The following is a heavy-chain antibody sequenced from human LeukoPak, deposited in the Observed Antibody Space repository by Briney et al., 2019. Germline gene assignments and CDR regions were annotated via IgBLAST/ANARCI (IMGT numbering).Heavy chain of an antibody. D-gene: IGHD6-19*01. CDR1: GGSISGGTYY. CDR3: ARRGGYIYLNWFDP. J-gene: IGHJ5*01. V-gene: IGHV4-39*01. Sequence: SETLSLTCTVSGGSISGGTYYWGWIRQPPGKGLEWIGTVSYSGTTYYKSSLKSRVTISVDTSKNQFSLYLKSVTPAHTAVYYCARRGGYIYLNWFDPWGQGTLVTVSS. CDR2: VSYSGTT.